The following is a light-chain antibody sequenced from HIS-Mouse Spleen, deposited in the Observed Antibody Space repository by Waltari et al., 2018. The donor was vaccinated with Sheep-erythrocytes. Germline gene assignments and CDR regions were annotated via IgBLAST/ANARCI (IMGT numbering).Light chain of an antibody. CDR2: DVS. CDR1: SSDLGRYIY. J-gene: IGLJ1*01. Sequence: QSAMTQPRSVSGSPGQSVTISCTDTSSDLGRYIYGSWYQQHPGKAPKLMIYDVSKRPSGVPDRFSGSKSGNTASLTISGLQAEDEADYYCCSYAGSYNHVFATGTKVTVL. V-gene: IGLV2-11*01. CDR3: CSYAGSYNHV.